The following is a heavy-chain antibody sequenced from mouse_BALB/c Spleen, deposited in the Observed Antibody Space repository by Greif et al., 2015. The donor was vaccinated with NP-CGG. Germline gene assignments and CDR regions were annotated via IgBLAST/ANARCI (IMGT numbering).Heavy chain of an antibody. V-gene: IGHV2-9*02. CDR1: GFSLNSYG. Sequence: VQLQQSGPGLVAPSQSLSITCTVSGFSLNSYGVHWVRQPPGKGLEWLGVIWAGGSTNYNSALMSRLSISKDNSKSQVFLKMNSLQTDDTAMYYCARTSPRWSWFAYWGQGTLVTVSA. J-gene: IGHJ3*01. CDR3: ARTSPRWSWFAY. CDR2: IWAGGST.